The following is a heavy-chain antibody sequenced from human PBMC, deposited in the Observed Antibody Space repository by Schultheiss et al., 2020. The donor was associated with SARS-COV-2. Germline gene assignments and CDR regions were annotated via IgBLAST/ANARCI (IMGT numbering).Heavy chain of an antibody. CDR1: GGSISSSSYY. CDR2: IYYSGST. J-gene: IGHJ4*02. D-gene: IGHD3-10*01. Sequence: SETLSLTCTVSGGSISSSSYYWGWIRQPPGKGLEWIGSIYYSGSTNYNPSLKSRVTISVDTSKNQFSLKLSSVTAADTAVYYCARRGPRSWPYWGQGTLVTVSS. V-gene: IGHV4-39*07. CDR3: ARRGPRSWPY.